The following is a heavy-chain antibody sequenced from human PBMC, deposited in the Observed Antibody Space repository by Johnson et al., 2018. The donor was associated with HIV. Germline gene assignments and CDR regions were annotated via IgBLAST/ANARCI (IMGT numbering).Heavy chain of an antibody. D-gene: IGHD5-18*01. V-gene: IGHV3-23*04. Sequence: VHLVESGGGVVRPGGSLRLSCAASGFTFDDYGMSWVRQAPGKGLDWGSAISGSGGSTYYAYSVKGRFTISRDNSKNTLYLQMNSLRTEDTAVYYCTRLPSGYSRDAFDIWGQGTMVTVSS. CDR1: GFTFDDYG. J-gene: IGHJ3*02. CDR3: TRLPSGYSRDAFDI. CDR2: ISGSGGST.